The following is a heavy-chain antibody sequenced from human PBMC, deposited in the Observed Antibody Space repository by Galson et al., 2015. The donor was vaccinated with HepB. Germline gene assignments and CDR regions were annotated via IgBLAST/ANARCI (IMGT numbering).Heavy chain of an antibody. J-gene: IGHJ4*02. V-gene: IGHV1-69-2*01. CDR1: GYTFTDYY. D-gene: IGHD2-2*01. CDR3: ATLQAVPATRDYFDY. Sequence: VKVSCKVSGYTFTDYYMHWVQQAPGKGLEWMGLVDPEDGETIYAEKFQGRVTITADTSTDTAYMELSSLRSEDTAVYYCATLQAVPATRDYFDYWGQGTLVTVSS. CDR2: VDPEDGET.